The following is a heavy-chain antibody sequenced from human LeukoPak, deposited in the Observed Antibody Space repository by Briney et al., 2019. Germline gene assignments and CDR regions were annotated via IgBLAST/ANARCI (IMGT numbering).Heavy chain of an antibody. Sequence: GGSLRLSCAASGITFGNSWMHWVRQGPGKGLVWISRINSDGGGAIYADSVKGRFTVSRDNAKNTLYLQMNSLRAEDTAVYYCAKDLPHNWFDSWGQATMVGVCS. D-gene: IGHD2-15*01. V-gene: IGHV3-74*01. CDR2: INSDGGGA. J-gene: IGHJ5*02. CDR3: AKDLPHNWFDS. CDR1: GITFGNSW.